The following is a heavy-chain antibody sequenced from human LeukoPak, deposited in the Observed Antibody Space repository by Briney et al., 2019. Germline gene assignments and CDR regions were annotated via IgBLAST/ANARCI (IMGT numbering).Heavy chain of an antibody. CDR3: ARDGPKRDYFDY. CDR1: GFTFSSYS. CDR2: ISSSSSYI. Sequence: GGSLRLSCAASGFTFSSYSMNWVRQAPGKGLEWVSSISSSSSYIYYADSVKGRFTISRDNAKNSLYLQMNSLRAEDTAVYYCARDGPKRDYFDYWGQGTLVTVSS. J-gene: IGHJ4*02. V-gene: IGHV3-21*01.